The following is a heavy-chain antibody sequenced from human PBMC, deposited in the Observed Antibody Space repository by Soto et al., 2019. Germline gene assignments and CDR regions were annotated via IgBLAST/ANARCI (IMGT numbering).Heavy chain of an antibody. CDR2: MNPDSGNT. Sequence: QVQLVQSGAEVKKPGASVKVSCKASGYTFTSYDINWVRQATGQGLEWMGWMNPDSGNTGYAQKFQGGVTMARSTSTSPAYMALSGLGSEDTAVYYCAREGGRGMEAWGPGTTVPVSS. D-gene: IGHD3-16*01. CDR1: GYTFTSYD. J-gene: IGHJ6*02. CDR3: AREGGRGMEA. V-gene: IGHV1-8*01.